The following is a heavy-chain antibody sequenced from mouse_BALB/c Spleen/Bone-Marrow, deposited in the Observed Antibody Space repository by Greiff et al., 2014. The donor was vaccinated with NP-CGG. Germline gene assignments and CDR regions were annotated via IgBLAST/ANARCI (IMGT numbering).Heavy chain of an antibody. CDR2: IDPANGNT. V-gene: IGHV14-3*02. J-gene: IGHJ4*01. CDR1: GFNIKDSY. Sequence: EVQLQQSGAELVKPGASVKLSCTASGFNIKDSYIHWVKLRPEQGLEWIGRIDPANGNTQYDPKFQGKATITTDTSSNTAYLQLSSLTSEDTAVYYCAKECNWAMDYWGQGTSVTVSA. D-gene: IGHD4-1*02. CDR3: AKECNWAMDY.